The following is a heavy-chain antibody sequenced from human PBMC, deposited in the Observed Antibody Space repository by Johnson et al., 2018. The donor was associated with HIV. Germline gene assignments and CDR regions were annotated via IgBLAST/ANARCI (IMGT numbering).Heavy chain of an antibody. CDR3: ARRAHDAFDI. J-gene: IGHJ3*02. Sequence: VQLVESGGGLVQPGGSLRLSCAASGFIFSSYAMHWVRQAPGKGLEYVSAISSDGGSSYSANSVKGRFTISRDNSKNTLFLQMGSLRAEDMAVYYCARRAHDAFDIWGQGTMVTVSS. CDR1: GFIFSSYA. V-gene: IGHV3-64*01. CDR2: ISSDGGSS.